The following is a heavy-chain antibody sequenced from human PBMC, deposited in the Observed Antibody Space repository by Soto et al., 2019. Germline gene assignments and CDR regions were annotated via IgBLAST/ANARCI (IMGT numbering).Heavy chain of an antibody. J-gene: IGHJ4*02. D-gene: IGHD1-1*01. CDR3: TPSYNYNWEKFDY. Sequence: GGSLRLSCAASGFTVSSNYMSWVRQAPGKGLEWVSVIYSGGSTYYAAPVEGKFTISRDDSKSTLYLQMNSLQTEDTAVYYCTPSYNYNWEKFDYWGQGTLVTVSS. CDR2: IYSGGST. V-gene: IGHV3-53*01. CDR1: GFTVSSNY.